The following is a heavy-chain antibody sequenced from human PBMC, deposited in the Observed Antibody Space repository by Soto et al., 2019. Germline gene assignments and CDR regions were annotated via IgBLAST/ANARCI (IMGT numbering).Heavy chain of an antibody. CDR2: INSDGTRT. D-gene: IGHD1-26*01. Sequence: PGGSLGLSCAASGFTFSTYWMHWVRQAPGMGLVWVSRINSDGTRTTYADSVKGRFTISRDNAKNTLFLQMNSLRAEDTAVYYCARAPSGEFDQWGQGTLVTVSS. CDR3: ARAPSGEFDQ. J-gene: IGHJ4*02. CDR1: GFTFSTYW. V-gene: IGHV3-74*01.